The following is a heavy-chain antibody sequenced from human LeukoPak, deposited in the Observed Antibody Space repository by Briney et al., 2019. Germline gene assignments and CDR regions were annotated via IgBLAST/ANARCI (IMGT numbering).Heavy chain of an antibody. CDR3: AKDFYRLGEFDAFDN. D-gene: IGHD3-16*01. Sequence: GRSLRLSCAASGFTFDDYAMHWVRQAPGKGLEWVSGISWNSGRIGYADSVKGRFTISRDNAKNSLYLQMNSLRVEDTALYYCAKDFYRLGEFDAFDNWGQGTMVTVSS. CDR1: GFTFDDYA. J-gene: IGHJ3*02. CDR2: ISWNSGRI. V-gene: IGHV3-9*01.